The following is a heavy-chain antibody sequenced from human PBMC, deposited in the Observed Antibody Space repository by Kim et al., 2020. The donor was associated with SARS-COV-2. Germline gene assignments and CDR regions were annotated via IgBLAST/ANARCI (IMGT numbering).Heavy chain of an antibody. D-gene: IGHD3-22*01. J-gene: IGHJ6*02. CDR1: GFTFSSYA. CDR2: ISGSGGST. CDR3: AKYMHSDYYDSSGGGMDV. Sequence: GGSLRLSCAASGFTFSSYAMSWVRQAPGKGLEWVSAISGSGGSTYYADSVKGRFTISRDNSKNTLYLQMNSLRAEDTAVYYCAKYMHSDYYDSSGGGMDVWGQGTTVTVSS. V-gene: IGHV3-23*01.